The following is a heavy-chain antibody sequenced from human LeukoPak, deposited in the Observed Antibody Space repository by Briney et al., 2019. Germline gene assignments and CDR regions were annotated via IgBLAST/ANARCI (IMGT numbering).Heavy chain of an antibody. CDR2: INTNTGNP. CDR3: ARDLAVDILTGYYAPLDY. CDR1: GYTFTNYA. Sequence: ASVKVSCKASGYTFTNYAVNWVRQAPGQGLEWMGWINTNTGNPTYAQGFTGRLVFSLDTSVSTAYLQISSLKAEDTAVYYCARDLAVDILTGYYAPLDYWGQGTLVTVSS. D-gene: IGHD3-9*01. J-gene: IGHJ4*02. V-gene: IGHV7-4-1*02.